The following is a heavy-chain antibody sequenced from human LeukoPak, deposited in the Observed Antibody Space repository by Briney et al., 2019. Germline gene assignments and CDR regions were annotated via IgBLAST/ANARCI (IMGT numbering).Heavy chain of an antibody. D-gene: IGHD3-10*01. CDR1: GDTLSSYA. Sequence: SVKVSRKASGDTLSSYAIRWVRPAPGQGLGWMGRIIPILGIANYAQNSQGRVTITADKATSTDYMELSSLRSEDTAVYYCARDHITMVRGVIHAFYYGGQGTLVTVSS. J-gene: IGHJ4*02. V-gene: IGHV1-69*04. CDR3: ARDHITMVRGVIHAFYY. CDR2: IIPILGIA.